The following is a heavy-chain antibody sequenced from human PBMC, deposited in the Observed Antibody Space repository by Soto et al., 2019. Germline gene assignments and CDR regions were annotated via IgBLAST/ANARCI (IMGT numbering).Heavy chain of an antibody. D-gene: IGHD2-15*01. CDR3: ARDTPGRSEDAFDI. J-gene: IGHJ3*02. Sequence: EVQLVESGGGLVKPGGSLRLSCAASGFTFSSYSMNWVRQAPGKALEWVSSISSSSSYIYYSDSVKGRFTISRDNAKNSLYLQMNSLRAEDTAVYDCARDTPGRSEDAFDIWGQGTMVTVAS. V-gene: IGHV3-21*01. CDR1: GFTFSSYS. CDR2: ISSSSSYI.